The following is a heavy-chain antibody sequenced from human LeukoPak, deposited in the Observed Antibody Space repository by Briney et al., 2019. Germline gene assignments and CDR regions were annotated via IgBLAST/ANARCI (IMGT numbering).Heavy chain of an antibody. CDR2: IKPDGSEK. Sequence: GGTLRLSCAASGFTFSTYWMSWVRQAPGKGLQWVVNIKPDGSEKYYVDSVKGRFTISRGNAKNSVDLQMNSLRVEDTAVYYCARGQSCAFDFWGQGTLVTVSP. D-gene: IGHD3-16*02. CDR1: GFTFSTYW. V-gene: IGHV3-7*05. CDR3: ARGQSCAFDF. J-gene: IGHJ4*02.